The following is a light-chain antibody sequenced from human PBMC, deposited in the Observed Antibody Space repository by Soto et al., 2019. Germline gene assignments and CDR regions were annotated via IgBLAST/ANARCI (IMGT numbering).Light chain of an antibody. J-gene: IGKJ1*01. Sequence: EIVLTQSPCALSLSQGERATLSCRASQSVSNNYLAWYQQKPGQAPRLLIYGASNRATGIPDRFSGSGSGTDFTLTSSRLEPEDFAVYYCQHYGGSGTFGQGTKVDIK. CDR2: GAS. V-gene: IGKV3-20*01. CDR1: QSVSNNY. CDR3: QHYGGSGT.